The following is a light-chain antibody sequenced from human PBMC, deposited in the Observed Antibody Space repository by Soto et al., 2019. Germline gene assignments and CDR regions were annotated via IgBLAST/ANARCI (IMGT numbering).Light chain of an antibody. V-gene: IGLV2-8*01. CDR1: ISDVGGYKY. Sequence: QSALTEPPSASGSPGQSVTISCTGTISDVGGYKYVSWYQQHPGKAPKVMIYEVSKRPSGVPNRFSGSKSGNTASLTVSGLQAEDEADYYCSSYAGSNNYVFGTGTKVTVL. CDR3: SSYAGSNNYV. CDR2: EVS. J-gene: IGLJ1*01.